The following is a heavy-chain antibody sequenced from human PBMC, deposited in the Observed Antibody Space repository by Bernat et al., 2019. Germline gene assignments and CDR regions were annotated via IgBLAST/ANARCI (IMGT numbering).Heavy chain of an antibody. CDR1: GGSISSYY. CDR2: IYYSGST. Sequence: QVQLQESGPGLVKPSETLSLTCTVSGGSISSYYWSWIRQPPGKGLEWIGYIYYSGSTNYNPSLKSRVTISVDTSKHQFSLKLSSVTAADTAVYYCARFTVTSKPYYYSYYMDVWGKGTTVTVSS. D-gene: IGHD4-11*01. V-gene: IGHV4-59*01. CDR3: ARFTVTSKPYYYSYYMDV. J-gene: IGHJ6*03.